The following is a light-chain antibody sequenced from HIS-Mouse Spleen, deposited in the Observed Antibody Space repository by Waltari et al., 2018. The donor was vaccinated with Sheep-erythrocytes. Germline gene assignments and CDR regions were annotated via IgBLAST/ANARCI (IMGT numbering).Light chain of an antibody. CDR1: SSDAAGYHS. J-gene: IGLJ1*01. Sequence: QSALTQPRSVSGSPGQSVTISCPGTSSDAAGYHSVPWYHQNPGKAPKLMIYDVSKRPSGVPDRFSGSKSGNTASLTISGLQAEDEADYYCCSYAGSYNHVFATGTKVTVL. V-gene: IGLV2-11*01. CDR3: CSYAGSYNHV. CDR2: DVS.